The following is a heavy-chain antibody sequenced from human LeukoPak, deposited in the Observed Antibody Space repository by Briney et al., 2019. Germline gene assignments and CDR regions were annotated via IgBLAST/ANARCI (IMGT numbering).Heavy chain of an antibody. CDR2: INQDGREQ. CDR1: GFTFSDYW. CDR3: TGGALDY. V-gene: IGHV3-7*04. J-gene: IGHJ4*02. Sequence: QTGGSLRLSCAASGFTFSDYWMSWVRQAPGQGLEWVAKINQDGREQHFVDSVKGRFTISRDNAKNSLFLQMDSLSAEDTAVYYCTGGALDYWGQGALVTVSS.